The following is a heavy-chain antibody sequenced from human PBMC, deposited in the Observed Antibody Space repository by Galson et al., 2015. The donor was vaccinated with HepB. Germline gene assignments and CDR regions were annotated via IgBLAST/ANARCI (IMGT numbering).Heavy chain of an antibody. CDR1: GFTFRSYW. J-gene: IGHJ6*02. CDR2: IKQDGSEK. Sequence: LRLSCAASGFTFRSYWMSWVRQAPGKGLEWVANIKQDGSEKYYVDSVKGQFTISRDNAKNSLYLQMNSLRAEDTAVYYCARDRRRMYYDFWSRTPDYYGMDVWGQGTTVTVSS. CDR3: ARDRRRMYYDFWSRTPDYYGMDV. V-gene: IGHV3-7*03. D-gene: IGHD3-3*01.